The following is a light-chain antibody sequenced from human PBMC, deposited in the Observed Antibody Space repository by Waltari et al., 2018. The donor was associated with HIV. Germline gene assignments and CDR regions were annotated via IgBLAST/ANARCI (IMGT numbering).Light chain of an antibody. V-gene: IGKV1-13*02. CDR2: DAS. CDR1: QGIAHA. J-gene: IGKJ4*01. CDR3: QQFNSYPNT. Sequence: AIQLTQSPSSLSASVGDRVPLTCRARQGIAHALAWYQQKPGKPPKVLIFDASNLEGGVSSRFSGSGSGTEFTLTINSLQPEDFATYFCQQFNSYPNTFGGGTKVEIK.